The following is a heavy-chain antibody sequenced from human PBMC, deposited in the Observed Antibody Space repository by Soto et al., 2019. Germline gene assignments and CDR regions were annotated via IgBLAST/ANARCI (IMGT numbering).Heavy chain of an antibody. D-gene: IGHD3-10*01. CDR1: GYTFTSYT. J-gene: IGHJ4*02. CDR3: ARGGGWVGEASFDS. V-gene: IGHV1-3*01. Sequence: QVQLEQSGAEVKKPGASVKVSCKTSGYTFTSYTLHWVRQAPGQGLEWMGWINAGNGREKYSQRFRDRASLPTDKPATPAYMELRSLRSENTAMYFCARGGGWVGEASFDSWGQGTLVTVSS. CDR2: INAGNGRE.